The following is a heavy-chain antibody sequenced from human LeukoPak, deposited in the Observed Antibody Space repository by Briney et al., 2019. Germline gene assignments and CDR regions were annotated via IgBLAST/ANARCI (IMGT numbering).Heavy chain of an antibody. CDR3: ARMYYDSSGCYEPIYYFDY. J-gene: IGHJ4*02. Sequence: SETLSLTCTVSGGSISSSSYYWGWIRQPPGKGLEWIGSVYYSGSTYYNPSLKSRVTISVDTSKNQFSLKLSSVTAADTAVYYRARMYYDSSGCYEPIYYFDYWGQGTLVTVSS. CDR1: GGSISSSSYY. D-gene: IGHD3-22*01. CDR2: VYYSGST. V-gene: IGHV4-39*07.